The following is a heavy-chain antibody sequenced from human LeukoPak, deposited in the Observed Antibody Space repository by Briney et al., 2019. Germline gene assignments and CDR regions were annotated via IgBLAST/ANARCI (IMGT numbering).Heavy chain of an antibody. D-gene: IGHD2-2*03. Sequence: GGSLSLSCAAAGFTFSDYYMSWIRQAGGKGLEWVSYISISGSTLYYADSVKGRFPISRDNAKNSLYLQMNSLRAEDTAVYYCASDFGYCSSTSCPPVLDYWGQGTLVTVSS. V-gene: IGHV3-11*01. CDR2: ISISGSTL. J-gene: IGHJ4*02. CDR1: GFTFSDYY. CDR3: ASDFGYCSSTSCPPVLDY.